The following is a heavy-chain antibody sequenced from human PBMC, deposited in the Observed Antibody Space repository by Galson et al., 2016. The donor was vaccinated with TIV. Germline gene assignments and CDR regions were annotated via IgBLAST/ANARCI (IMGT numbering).Heavy chain of an antibody. Sequence: PALVKPTQTLTLTCTFSGFSLSTYGVSVGWIRQPPGKALEWLARIDWDDDKFYYSSLKTRLTISKDISRNQVVLTMTNMDPVDTATYYCARAPISIFGLATSYYFDYWGQGTLVTVSS. CDR2: IDWDDDK. CDR1: GFSLSTYGVS. V-gene: IGHV2-70*17. J-gene: IGHJ4*02. D-gene: IGHD3-3*01. CDR3: ARAPISIFGLATSYYFDY.